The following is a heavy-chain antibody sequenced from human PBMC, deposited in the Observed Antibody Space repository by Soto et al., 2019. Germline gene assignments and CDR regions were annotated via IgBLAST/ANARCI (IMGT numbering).Heavy chain of an antibody. CDR1: GGSIGGYY. D-gene: IGHD6-13*01. CDR2: IHSTENT. Sequence: SETLSLTCTVSGGSIGGYYWSWIRQPAGKGLEWIGRIHSTENTNYNPSLKSRVALSVDTSNNQFSLRLSSLTAADTAIYYCARALTSSAGLYFDYWGRGTLVT. CDR3: ARALTSSAGLYFDY. V-gene: IGHV4-4*07. J-gene: IGHJ4*02.